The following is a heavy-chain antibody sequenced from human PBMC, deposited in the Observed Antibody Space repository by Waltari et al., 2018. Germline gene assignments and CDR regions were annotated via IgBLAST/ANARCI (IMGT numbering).Heavy chain of an antibody. J-gene: IGHJ4*02. CDR1: GFTFISYG. CDR2: IWYDGSNK. D-gene: IGHD2-2*01. CDR3: ARDPHCSSTSCYGGDGFDY. V-gene: IGHV3-33*01. Sequence: QVQLVESGGGVVQPGRSLRLSCAASGFTFISYGMHWVRQAPGKGLDWVAVIWYDGSNKYYADSVKGRFTSSRDNSKNTLYLQMNSLRAEDTAVYYCARDPHCSSTSCYGGDGFDYWGQGTLVTVSS.